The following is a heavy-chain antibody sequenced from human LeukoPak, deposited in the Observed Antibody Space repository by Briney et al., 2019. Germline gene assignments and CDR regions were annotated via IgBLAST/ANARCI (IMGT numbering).Heavy chain of an antibody. CDR2: IKHSGST. CDR1: GGSFRSYY. D-gene: IGHD2-2*01. Sequence: SETLSLTCGVYGGSFRSYYWNWIREPPGKGLEWIGEIKHSGSTNYNPSLKSRVTMSLDTSKKQFSLKLSSVTAADTAVYYCASQHCTSTTCYAYFDYWGQGTLVTVSS. CDR3: ASQHCTSTTCYAYFDY. J-gene: IGHJ4*02. V-gene: IGHV4-34*01.